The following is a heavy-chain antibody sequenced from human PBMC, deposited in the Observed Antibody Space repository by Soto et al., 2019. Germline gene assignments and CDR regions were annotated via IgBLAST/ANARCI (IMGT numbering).Heavy chain of an antibody. CDR3: AKDYSINPNPFDY. Sequence: EVQLLESGGGLVQPGGSLRLSCAASGFTFSSYAMSWVRQAPGKGLEWVSAISGSGGSTYYADSVKGRFTISRDNSKNTLYLQMNSPRAEDTAVYYCAKDYSINPNPFDYWGQGTLVTVSS. V-gene: IGHV3-23*01. CDR2: ISGSGGST. J-gene: IGHJ4*02. CDR1: GFTFSSYA. D-gene: IGHD4-4*01.